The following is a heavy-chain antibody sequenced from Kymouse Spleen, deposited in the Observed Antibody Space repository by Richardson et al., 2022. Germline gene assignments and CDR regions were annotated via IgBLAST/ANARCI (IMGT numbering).Heavy chain of an antibody. D-gene: IGHD3-10*01. Sequence: EVQLVESGGGLVQPGGSLRLSCAASGFTFSSYAMSWVRQAPGKGLEWVSAISGSGGSTYYADSVKGRFTISRDNSKNTLYLQMNSLRAEDTAVYYCAKEDWGSGSYRYYYGMDVWGQGTTVTVSS. CDR1: GFTFSSYA. V-gene: IGHV3-23*04. CDR2: ISGSGGST. J-gene: IGHJ6*02. CDR3: AKEDWGSGSYRYYYGMDV.